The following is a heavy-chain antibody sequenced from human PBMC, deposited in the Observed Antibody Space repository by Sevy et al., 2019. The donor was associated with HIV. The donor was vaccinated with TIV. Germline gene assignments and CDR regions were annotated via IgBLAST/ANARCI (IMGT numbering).Heavy chain of an antibody. CDR3: ASGGTLFRY. CDR1: GFSFSSNW. CDR2: ISSDGSSL. J-gene: IGHJ4*02. V-gene: IGHV3-74*01. D-gene: IGHD1-1*01. Sequence: GGSLRLSCAASGFSFSSNWMQWVRQPPGKGLVWVSRISSDGSSLSYADSVKGRFTISRDNAENTVYLQMNSLRAEDTAVYYCASGGTLFRYWGQGTLVTVSS.